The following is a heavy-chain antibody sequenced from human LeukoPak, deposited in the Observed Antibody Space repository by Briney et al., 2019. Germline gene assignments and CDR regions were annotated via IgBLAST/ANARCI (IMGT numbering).Heavy chain of an antibody. CDR2: ISAYNGNT. Sequence: GASVKVSCKASGYTFTGYYMHWVRQAPGQGLEWMGWISAYNGNTNYAQKLQGRVTMTTDTSTSTAYMELRSLRSDDTAVYYCARDPSWYIWENYYYYYGMDVWGQGTTVTVSS. J-gene: IGHJ6*02. V-gene: IGHV1-18*04. CDR1: GYTFTGYY. CDR3: ARDPSWYIWENYYYYYGMDV. D-gene: IGHD6-13*01.